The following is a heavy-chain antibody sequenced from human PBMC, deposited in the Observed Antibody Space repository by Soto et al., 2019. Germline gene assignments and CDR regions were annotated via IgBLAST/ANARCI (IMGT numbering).Heavy chain of an antibody. CDR1: GIIFSRYW. Sequence: EVQVVESGGGLVQPGGSLRLSCAASGIIFSRYWTYWVRQAPGKGLVWVSRISPDGSRTSYADSVKGRFTISRDNAKNTLSLQVNSLRVDDTAVYYCAVHGDYDAFDIWGQGTMVTVSS. V-gene: IGHV3-74*01. CDR2: ISPDGSRT. D-gene: IGHD4-17*01. J-gene: IGHJ3*02. CDR3: AVHGDYDAFDI.